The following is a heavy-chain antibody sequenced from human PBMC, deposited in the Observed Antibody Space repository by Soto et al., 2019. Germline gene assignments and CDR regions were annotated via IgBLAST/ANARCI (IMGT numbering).Heavy chain of an antibody. CDR1: GYTFTGYY. D-gene: IGHD2-21*01. Sequence: ASVKVSCKASGYTFTGYYMHWVRQAPGQGLEWMGWINPNSGGTNYAQKFQGWVTMTRDTSISTAYMELSRLRSDDTALYYCARRGGEDGNWFDPWGQGTLVTVSS. J-gene: IGHJ5*02. CDR2: INPNSGGT. CDR3: ARRGGEDGNWFDP. V-gene: IGHV1-2*04.